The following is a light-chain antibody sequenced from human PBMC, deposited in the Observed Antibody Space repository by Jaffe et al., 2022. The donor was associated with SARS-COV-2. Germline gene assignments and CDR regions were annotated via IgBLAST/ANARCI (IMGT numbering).Light chain of an antibody. J-gene: IGKJ3*01. CDR2: GAS. CDR1: QDISNY. V-gene: IGKV1-16*02. CDR3: QQYSHLPRT. Sequence: DIQMTQSPSSLSASVGDRVTITCRASQDISNYLAWFQQKPGEAPKSLIYGASSLHSGVPSKFSGSGSGTDFTLTISSLQSEDFATYYCQQYSHLPRTFGPGTKVEIK.